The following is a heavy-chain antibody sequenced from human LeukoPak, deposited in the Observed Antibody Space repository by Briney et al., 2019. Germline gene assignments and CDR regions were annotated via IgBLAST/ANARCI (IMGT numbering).Heavy chain of an antibody. CDR1: GYTFTSYG. V-gene: IGHV1-2*02. D-gene: IGHD2-21*01. CDR3: ARGVVIAPQTFDY. Sequence: ASVKVSCKASGYTFTSYGLNWVRQAPGQGLQWLGRINPNSGGTNYAQKFQGRVTMTRDTSISTAYMELSRLRSDDTAVYYCARGVVIAPQTFDYWGQGTLVTVSS. J-gene: IGHJ4*02. CDR2: INPNSGGT.